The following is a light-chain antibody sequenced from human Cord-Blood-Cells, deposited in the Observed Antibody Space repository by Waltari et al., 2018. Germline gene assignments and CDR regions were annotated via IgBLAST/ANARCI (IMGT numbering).Light chain of an antibody. Sequence: QSALTQPASVSGSPGQSITISCTGTSSDVGSYNLVSWYQQHPGKAPKLMIYGGGKRPSGVSNRFSGSKAGNTSSLTISGLQAEDEADYYCCSYAGSSTFDVVFGGGTKLTVL. CDR3: CSYAGSSTFDVV. CDR2: GGG. CDR1: SSDVGSYNL. V-gene: IGLV2-23*03. J-gene: IGLJ2*01.